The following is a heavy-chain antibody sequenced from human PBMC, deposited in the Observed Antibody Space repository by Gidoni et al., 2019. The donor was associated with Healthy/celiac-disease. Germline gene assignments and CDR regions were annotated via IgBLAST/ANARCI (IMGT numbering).Heavy chain of an antibody. CDR2: SSSRSSYI. J-gene: IGHJ4*02. CDR3: ARTPAVAGTNFDY. D-gene: IGHD6-19*01. Sequence: EVQLVESGGGLVKPGGSLRLSCAASGFTFSSYSMHWARQAPGKGLEWVSSSSSRSSYIYYADSVKSRFTISRNNAKNSLYLQMNGLRAEDTAVYYCARTPAVAGTNFDYWGQGTLVTVSS. V-gene: IGHV3-21*01. CDR1: GFTFSSYS.